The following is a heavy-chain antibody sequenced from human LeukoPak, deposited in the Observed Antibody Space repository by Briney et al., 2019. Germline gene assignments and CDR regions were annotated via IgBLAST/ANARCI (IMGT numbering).Heavy chain of an antibody. CDR2: IWYDGSDK. V-gene: IGHV3-33*06. J-gene: IGHJ4*02. Sequence: QSGGSLRLSCAASGFTFSSYGMHWVRQAPGKGLEWVAVIWYDGSDKYYADSVKGRFTISRDNSKNTLYLQMNSLRAEDTAVYYCAKDFGGKYGDQFDYWGQGTLVTVSS. D-gene: IGHD4-17*01. CDR3: AKDFGGKYGDQFDY. CDR1: GFTFSSYG.